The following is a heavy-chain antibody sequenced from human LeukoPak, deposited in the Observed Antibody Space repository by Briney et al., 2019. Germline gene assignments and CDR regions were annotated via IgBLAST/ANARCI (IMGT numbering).Heavy chain of an antibody. J-gene: IGHJ4*02. V-gene: IGHV5-51*01. D-gene: IGHD2-2*03. Sequence: GESLKISCKGSGYSFTSYWIGWVRQMPGKGLEWMGIIYPGDSDTRYSPSFQGQVTISADKSISTAYLQWSSLKAWDTAMYYCATGGYCSSTSCSSVGYWGQGTLVTVSS. CDR3: ATGGYCSSTSCSSVGY. CDR1: GYSFTSYW. CDR2: IYPGDSDT.